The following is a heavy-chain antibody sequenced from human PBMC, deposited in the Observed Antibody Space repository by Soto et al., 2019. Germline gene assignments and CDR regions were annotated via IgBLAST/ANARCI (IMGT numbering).Heavy chain of an antibody. V-gene: IGHV1-8*01. CDR2: MNPNSGNT. CDR1: GYTFTSYD. CDR3: ARGGYYYDSSAYYRPFDS. D-gene: IGHD3-22*01. J-gene: IGHJ4*02. Sequence: QVQLVQSGAEVKKPGASVKVSCKASGYTFTSYDINWVRQATGQGLEWMGWMNPNSGNTGYAQKFQGRVTMTRSTSISKAYMELSSLRSEDTAVYYCARGGYYYDSSAYYRPFDSWGQGTLVTVSS.